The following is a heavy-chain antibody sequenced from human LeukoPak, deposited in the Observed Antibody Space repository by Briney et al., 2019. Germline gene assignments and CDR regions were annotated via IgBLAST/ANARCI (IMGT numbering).Heavy chain of an antibody. Sequence: GGSLRLSCAASGFTFSTYAMSWVRQAPGKGLEWVSCISGRGGGTYYADSVKGRFTISRDNSKNTMYLQINTLRAEDTAIYYCAKDLGSTADNPVDSWGQGTLVTVSS. V-gene: IGHV3-23*01. D-gene: IGHD4-11*01. CDR2: ISGRGGGT. CDR1: GFTFSTYA. J-gene: IGHJ4*02. CDR3: AKDLGSTADNPVDS.